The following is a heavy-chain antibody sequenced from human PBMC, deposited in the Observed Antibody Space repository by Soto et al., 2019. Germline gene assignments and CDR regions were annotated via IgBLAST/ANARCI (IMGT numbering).Heavy chain of an antibody. CDR2: ISEGGGKT. CDR3: ARDKTQGAGWFDP. V-gene: IGHV3-23*01. CDR1: GFTFSSNA. J-gene: IGHJ5*02. Sequence: PGGSLRLSCAASGFTFSSNAMSWVRQAPGKGLEWISAISEGGGKTYYADSVKGRFTISRDNVKNTVYLEMNNLRVDDTAVYYCARDKTQGAGWFDPWGRGTLVTVSS. D-gene: IGHD1-26*01.